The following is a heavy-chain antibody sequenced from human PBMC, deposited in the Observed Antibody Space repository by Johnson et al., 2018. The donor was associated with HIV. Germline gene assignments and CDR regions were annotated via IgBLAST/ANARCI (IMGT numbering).Heavy chain of an antibody. Sequence: QVQLVESGGGVVQPGKSLRLSCVASGFTFDDYGMSWVRQAPGKGLEWVSVIYSGGSTYYADSVKGRFTISRALAKNSLYLQMRGLRAEDTAVYYCARGFAGSGWYSHRPVGAFEIWGQGTMVTVSS. CDR1: GFTFDDYG. CDR3: ARGFAGSGWYSHRPVGAFEI. V-gene: IGHV3-NL1*01. CDR2: IYSGGST. D-gene: IGHD6-19*01. J-gene: IGHJ3*02.